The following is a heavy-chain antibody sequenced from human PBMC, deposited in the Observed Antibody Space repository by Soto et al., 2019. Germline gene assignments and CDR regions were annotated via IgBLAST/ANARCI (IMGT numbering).Heavy chain of an antibody. CDR3: ARGNDYDSTSFDY. V-gene: IGHV3-7*01. D-gene: IGHD3-22*01. CDR2: VNGDGSEK. Sequence: PGGSLRLSCAASGFSFSSYYMSWVRQAQGKGLEWVANVNGDGSEKYYADSVKGRFTISRDNSKNTLYLQINSLRADDTAVFYCARGNDYDSTSFDYWGQGTLVTVSS. J-gene: IGHJ4*02. CDR1: GFSFSSYY.